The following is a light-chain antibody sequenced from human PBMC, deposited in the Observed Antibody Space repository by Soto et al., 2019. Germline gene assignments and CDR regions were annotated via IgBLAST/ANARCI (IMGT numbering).Light chain of an antibody. CDR2: AAS. Sequence: DIQMTQSPSSLSASVGDRVTITCRTSQFISTYLHWYQQKPGKAPNLLIYAASKLHSGVPSRFSGSGSGTDFTLIISSLQPEDFASYYCQQANSFPFTFGGGTKVEIK. CDR3: QQANSFPFT. CDR1: QFISTY. J-gene: IGKJ4*01. V-gene: IGKV1-39*01.